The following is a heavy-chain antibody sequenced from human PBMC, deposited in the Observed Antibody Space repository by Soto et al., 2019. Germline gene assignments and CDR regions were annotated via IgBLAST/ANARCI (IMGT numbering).Heavy chain of an antibody. D-gene: IGHD5-18*01. V-gene: IGHV3-30*03. CDR1: GFAFSSYG. CDR2: ISYDGSLQ. CDR3: VSDRGYGHASVPYS. Sequence: QAQLVESGGGVVQPGRSLRLSCAASGFAFSSYGMHWVRQAPGTGLEWVAVISYDGSLQHYADSVKGRFTLSRDNSKHMVLLQMSSLRAEDTAVYYCVSDRGYGHASVPYSWGQGTLVSVSS. J-gene: IGHJ4*02.